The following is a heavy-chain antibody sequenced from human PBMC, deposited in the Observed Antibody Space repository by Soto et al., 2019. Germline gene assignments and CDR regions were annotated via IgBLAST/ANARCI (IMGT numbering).Heavy chain of an antibody. CDR1: ELDVSSHY. D-gene: IGHD3-22*01. CDR3: AKLPITMIVPGLDY. V-gene: IGHV3-30*18. Sequence: GVAQRLSYTAAELDVSSHYMSWVRQNKGKGLEWVAVISYDGSNKYYADSVKGRFTISRDNSKNTLYLQMNSLRAEDTAVYYCAKLPITMIVPGLDYWGQGTLVTVSS. J-gene: IGHJ4*02. CDR2: ISYDGSNK.